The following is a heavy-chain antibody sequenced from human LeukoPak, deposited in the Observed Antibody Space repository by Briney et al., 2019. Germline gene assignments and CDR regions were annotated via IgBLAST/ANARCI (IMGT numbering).Heavy chain of an antibody. D-gene: IGHD6-19*01. CDR3: ARDQSLLWAVAGY. CDR2: MNPNSGNT. V-gene: IGHV1-8*01. J-gene: IGHJ4*02. Sequence: ASVKVSCKASGYTFTSYDNNWVRQATGQGLEWMGWMNPNSGNTGYAQKFQGRVTMTRNTSISTAYMELSSLRSEDTAVYYCARDQSLLWAVAGYWGQGTLVTVSS. CDR1: GYTFTSYD.